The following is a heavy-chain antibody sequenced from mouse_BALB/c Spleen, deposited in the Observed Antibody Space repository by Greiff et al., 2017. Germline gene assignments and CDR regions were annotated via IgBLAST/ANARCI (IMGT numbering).Heavy chain of an antibody. J-gene: IGHJ4*01. V-gene: IGHV5-9-3*01. CDR1: GFTFSSYA. CDR2: ISSGGSYT. Sequence: EVKLVESGGGLVKPGGSLKLSCAASGFTFSSYAMSWVRQTPEKRLEWVATISSGGSYTYYPDSVKGRFTISRDNAKNTLYLQMSSLKSEDTAMYYCARHRTMIYAMDYWGQGTSVTVSS. D-gene: IGHD2-4*01. CDR3: ARHRTMIYAMDY.